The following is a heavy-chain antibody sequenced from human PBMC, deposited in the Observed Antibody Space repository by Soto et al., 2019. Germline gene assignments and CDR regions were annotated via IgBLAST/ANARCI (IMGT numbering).Heavy chain of an antibody. Sequence: GGSLRLSCAASGFTFSSYAMIWVRQAPGKGLEWVSAISGSGGSTYYADSVKGRFTISRDNSKNTLYLQMNSLRAEDTAVYYCAKDPRGYCSGGSCLDWYFDLWGRGTLVTVSS. V-gene: IGHV3-23*01. CDR1: GFTFSSYA. J-gene: IGHJ2*01. CDR3: AKDPRGYCSGGSCLDWYFDL. D-gene: IGHD2-15*01. CDR2: ISGSGGST.